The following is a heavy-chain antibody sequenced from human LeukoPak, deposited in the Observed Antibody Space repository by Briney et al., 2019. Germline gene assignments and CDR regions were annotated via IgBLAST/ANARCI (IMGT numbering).Heavy chain of an antibody. Sequence: GRSLRLSCAASGFTFSSYAMHWVRQAPGKGLEWVAVISYDGSNKYYADSVKGRFTISRDNSKNTLYLQMNSLRAEDTAVYYCARDIGYDFWSGCDYWGQGTLVTVSS. CDR1: GFTFSSYA. CDR2: ISYDGSNK. J-gene: IGHJ4*02. CDR3: ARDIGYDFWSGCDY. D-gene: IGHD3-3*01. V-gene: IGHV3-30-3*01.